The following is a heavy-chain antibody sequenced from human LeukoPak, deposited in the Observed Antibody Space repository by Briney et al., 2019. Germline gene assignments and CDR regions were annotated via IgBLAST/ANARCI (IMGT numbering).Heavy chain of an antibody. CDR3: ARELDYYNYFDY. V-gene: IGHV4-39*07. Sequence: KASETLSLTCTVSGGSISSGGYYWSWIRQPPGKGLEWIGEINHSGSINYNPSLKSRVTISVVTSKNQFSLKLSSVTAADTAVYYCARELDYYNYFDYWGQGTLVTVSS. D-gene: IGHD1-26*01. J-gene: IGHJ4*02. CDR2: INHSGSI. CDR1: GGSISSGGYY.